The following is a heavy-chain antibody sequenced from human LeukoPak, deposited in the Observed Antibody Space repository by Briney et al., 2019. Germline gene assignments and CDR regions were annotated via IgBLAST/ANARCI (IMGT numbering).Heavy chain of an antibody. Sequence: SETLSLTCTVSGGSISSYYWSWIRQPAGKGLEWIGRIYTSGSTNHNPSLKSRVTISVDTSKNQFSLKLSSVTAADTAVYYCARGSPPRYYYDSSQRWFDPWGQGTLVTVSS. CDR1: GGSISSYY. J-gene: IGHJ5*02. D-gene: IGHD3-22*01. CDR3: ARGSPPRYYYDSSQRWFDP. V-gene: IGHV4-4*07. CDR2: IYTSGST.